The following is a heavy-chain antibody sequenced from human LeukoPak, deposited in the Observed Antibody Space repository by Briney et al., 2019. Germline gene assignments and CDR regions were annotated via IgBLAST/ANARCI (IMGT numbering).Heavy chain of an antibody. Sequence: ASVKVSCKASGYTFTGYYMHWVRQAPGQGLEWMGRINPNSGGTNYAQKFQGRVTMTRDTSNITAYMELGRLRSDGTAVYYCARADPDGGNPGYWGQGTLVTVSS. J-gene: IGHJ4*02. CDR2: INPNSGGT. CDR3: ARADPDGGNPGY. V-gene: IGHV1-2*06. D-gene: IGHD2-15*01. CDR1: GYTFTGYY.